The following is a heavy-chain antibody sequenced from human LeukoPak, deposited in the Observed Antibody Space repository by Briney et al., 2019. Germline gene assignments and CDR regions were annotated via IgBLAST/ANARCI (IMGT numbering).Heavy chain of an antibody. CDR2: ISYDGSNK. J-gene: IGHJ4*02. Sequence: GGSLRLSCAASGLTFSSYGMHWVRQAPGKGLEWVAVISYDGSNKYYADSVKGRFTISRDNSKNTLYLQMNSLRAEDTAVYYCAKDYCGGSCYSDYWGQGTLVTVSS. V-gene: IGHV3-30*18. D-gene: IGHD2-15*01. CDR3: AKDYCGGSCYSDY. CDR1: GLTFSSYG.